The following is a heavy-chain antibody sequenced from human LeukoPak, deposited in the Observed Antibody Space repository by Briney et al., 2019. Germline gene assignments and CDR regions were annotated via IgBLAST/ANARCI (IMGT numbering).Heavy chain of an antibody. V-gene: IGHV4-59*05. J-gene: IGHJ3*02. Sequence: PSETLSLTCTVSGGSISSYYWSWIRQPAGKGLEWIGSINYSGSTYYNPSLKSRITISVAASKNQFSLKLSSVTAADTAVYFCASPNGTVGAYSAFDIWGQGTMVTVSS. CDR1: GGSISSYY. CDR2: INYSGST. D-gene: IGHD1-26*01. CDR3: ASPNGTVGAYSAFDI.